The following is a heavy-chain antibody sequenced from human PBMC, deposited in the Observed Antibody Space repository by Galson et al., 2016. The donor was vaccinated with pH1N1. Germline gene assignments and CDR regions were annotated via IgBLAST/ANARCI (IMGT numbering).Heavy chain of an antibody. J-gene: IGHJ5*02. V-gene: IGHV4-30-4*08. D-gene: IGHD3-10*01. CDR1: RVSVSSADYY. CDR3: ARVVLSGVRGFHSHQDLDL. CDR2: IYYNGTA. Sequence: TLSLTCTVSRVSVSSADYYWSWVRQSPGKGLEWIGYIYYNGTAYYDPSLKSRLTISIDTAKNQFSLRLTSMTVADTAVYYCARVVLSGVRGFHSHQDLDLWGRGTPVTVSS.